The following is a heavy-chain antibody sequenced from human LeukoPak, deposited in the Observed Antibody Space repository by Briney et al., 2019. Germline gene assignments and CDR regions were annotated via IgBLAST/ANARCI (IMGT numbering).Heavy chain of an antibody. CDR3: ARVQSGGDYYYYYMDV. Sequence: PGGSLRLSCAASGFTVSSNYMSWVRQAPGKGLEWVSVIYSGGSTNYADSVKGRFTISRDNSKNTLYLQMNSLRAEDTAVYYCARVQSGGDYYYYYMDVWGKGTTVTVSS. D-gene: IGHD5-24*01. V-gene: IGHV3-53*01. CDR2: IYSGGST. CDR1: GFTVSSNY. J-gene: IGHJ6*03.